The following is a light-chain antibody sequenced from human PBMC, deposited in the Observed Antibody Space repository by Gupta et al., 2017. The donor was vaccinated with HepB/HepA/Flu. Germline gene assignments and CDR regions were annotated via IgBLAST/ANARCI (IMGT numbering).Light chain of an antibody. V-gene: IGKV4-1*01. CDR3: QQEYGTPRT. CDR2: WAS. CDR1: QSVLYSSNNNNY. Sequence: DIVMTQSPDSLPVSLGERATINCKSSQSVLYSSNNNNYLAWYQQKPGQPPKLLIYWASTRESGVPDRFSSSGSGTDFTLTISSLQAEDVAVYYCQQEYGTPRTFGQGTKVEIK. J-gene: IGKJ1*01.